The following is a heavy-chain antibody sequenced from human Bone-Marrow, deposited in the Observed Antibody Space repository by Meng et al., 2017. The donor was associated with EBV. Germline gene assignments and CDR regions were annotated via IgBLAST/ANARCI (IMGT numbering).Heavy chain of an antibody. CDR1: GGSISSRGYY. Sequence: VQLQESVPGLVRPSGTLSRTCAVSGGSISSRGYYWSWIRQPPGKGLEWIGYFYHRGSTFYNPSLKSRLTISVDTSNNQFSLKVTSVTAADSAVYFCAKNYYSSGSYYNGLWAFDIWGQGTLVTVSS. D-gene: IGHD3-10*01. J-gene: IGHJ4*02. CDR2: FYHRGST. CDR3: AKNYYSSGSYYNGLWAFDI. V-gene: IGHV4-30-4*01.